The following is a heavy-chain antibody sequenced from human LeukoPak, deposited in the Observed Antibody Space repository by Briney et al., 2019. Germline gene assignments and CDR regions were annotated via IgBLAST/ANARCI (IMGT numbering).Heavy chain of an antibody. Sequence: PGGSLRLSCAASGFTFSSYAMHWVRQAPGKGLEWVAFIRYDGSNKYYADSVKGRFTISRDNSKNTLYLQMNSLRAEDTAVYYCAKGGKTGYRYFDYWGQGTLVTVSS. J-gene: IGHJ4*02. V-gene: IGHV3-30*02. CDR3: AKGGKTGYRYFDY. D-gene: IGHD3-9*01. CDR2: IRYDGSNK. CDR1: GFTFSSYA.